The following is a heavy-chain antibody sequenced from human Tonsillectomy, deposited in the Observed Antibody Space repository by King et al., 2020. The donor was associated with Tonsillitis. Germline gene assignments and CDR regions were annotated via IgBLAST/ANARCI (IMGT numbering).Heavy chain of an antibody. J-gene: IGHJ4*02. D-gene: IGHD2/OR15-2a*01. CDR1: GGTFNSYA. CDR3: ARTRSSTAWSFDY. V-gene: IGHV1-69*12. Sequence: VQLVQSGAEVKKPGSSVKVSCKASGGTFNSYAISWVRQAPGQGLEWMGGIIPIFGSRNNAQKFQGRVTITADESTSTVYMQLTSLRSDDTAVYYCARTRSSTAWSFDYWGQGTLVSVSS. CDR2: IIPIFGSR.